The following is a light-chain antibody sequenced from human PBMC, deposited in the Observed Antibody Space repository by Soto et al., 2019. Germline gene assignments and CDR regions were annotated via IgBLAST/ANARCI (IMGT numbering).Light chain of an antibody. CDR1: QSVSSN. V-gene: IGKV3-15*01. CDR2: GAS. CDR3: QQYNSWPPLT. J-gene: IGKJ4*01. Sequence: EIVMTQSPATLSVSPRERATLSCRASQSVSSNLAWYQQKPGQAPRLLIYGASSRATDIPARFSGSGSGTEFTLTISSLQSEDFAVYYCQQYNSWPPLTFGGGTKVEIK.